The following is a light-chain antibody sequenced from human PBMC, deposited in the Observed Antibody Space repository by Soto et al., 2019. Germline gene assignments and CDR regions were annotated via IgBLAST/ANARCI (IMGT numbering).Light chain of an antibody. Sequence: DIQMTQSPSTLSGSVGDRVTITCRASQTISSWLAWYQQKPGKAPKLLIYKASTIKSGVPSRFSGSGSGTEFTLTISGLQPDDFANYYCQHYNSYSEAFGQGTKVELK. V-gene: IGKV1-5*03. CDR2: KAS. J-gene: IGKJ1*01. CDR1: QTISSW. CDR3: QHYNSYSEA.